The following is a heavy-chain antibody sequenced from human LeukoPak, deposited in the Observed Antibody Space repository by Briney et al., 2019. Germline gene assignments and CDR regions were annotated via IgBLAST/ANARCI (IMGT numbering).Heavy chain of an antibody. CDR1: GFPFSDYS. V-gene: IGHV3-48*04. Sequence: GGSLRLSCTASGFPFSDYSMNWVRQAPGKGMEWISYIGISSGNTKYADSVRGRFTISADNAKNSLYLQMNSLRVEDTAVYYCARDHNYAFDNWGQGTLVSVSS. CDR2: IGISSGNT. J-gene: IGHJ4*02. CDR3: ARDHNYAFDN. D-gene: IGHD1-1*01.